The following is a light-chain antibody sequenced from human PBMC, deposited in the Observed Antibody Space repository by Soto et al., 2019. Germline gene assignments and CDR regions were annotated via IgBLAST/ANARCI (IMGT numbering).Light chain of an antibody. V-gene: IGKV1-33*01. J-gene: IGKJ1*01. CDR3: QQYGSSGT. CDR2: DAS. Sequence: DIQMTKSPSSLPAPVRASVTITCQASQDISNYLNWYQQKPGKAPKLLIYDASNLETGVPSRFSGSGSGTDFTLTISSLEPEDFAVYYCQQYGSSGTFGQGTKVDIK. CDR1: QDISNY.